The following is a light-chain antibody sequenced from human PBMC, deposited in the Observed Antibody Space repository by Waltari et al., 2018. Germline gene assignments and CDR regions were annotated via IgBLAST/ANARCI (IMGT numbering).Light chain of an antibody. V-gene: IGLV4-69*01. CDR2: VNSDGSH. CDR3: QTGGHGTWV. J-gene: IGLJ3*02. Sequence: LVLTQSPSASASLGASVKLTCSLSSGYSSNVIAWLQQQPGKGPRYLMKVNSDGSHRKGDDIPDRFSAANSGTERYLTISSLQSEDEADYYCQTGGHGTWVFGGGTKLTVL. CDR1: SGYSSNV.